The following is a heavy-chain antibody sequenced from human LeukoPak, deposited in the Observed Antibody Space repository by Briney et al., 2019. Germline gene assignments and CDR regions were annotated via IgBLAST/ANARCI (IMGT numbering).Heavy chain of an antibody. V-gene: IGHV3-23*01. D-gene: IGHD1-26*01. CDR3: AKENPVGGTNYFDY. Sequence: PGGSLRLSCAASRFIFSTYPMSWVRQAPGKGLEWVSAITGSGDSTFYADSVKGRCTISRDNSKNTLSLQMNTLRAEDTAVYYCAKENPVGGTNYFDYWGQGTLVTVSS. CDR2: ITGSGDST. J-gene: IGHJ4*02. CDR1: RFIFSTYP.